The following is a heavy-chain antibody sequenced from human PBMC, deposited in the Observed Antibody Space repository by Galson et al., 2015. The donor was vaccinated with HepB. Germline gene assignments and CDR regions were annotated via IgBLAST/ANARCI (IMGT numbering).Heavy chain of an antibody. V-gene: IGHV3-21*01. D-gene: IGHD6-13*01. CDR3: ARDSATRGAAAGRGDY. Sequence: SLRLSCAASGFTFSSYSMNWVRQAPGKGLEWVSSISSSSSYIYYADSVKGRFTISRDNAKNSLYLQMNSLRAEDTAVYYCARDSATRGAAAGRGDYWGQGTLVTVSS. CDR2: ISSSSSYI. J-gene: IGHJ4*02. CDR1: GFTFSSYS.